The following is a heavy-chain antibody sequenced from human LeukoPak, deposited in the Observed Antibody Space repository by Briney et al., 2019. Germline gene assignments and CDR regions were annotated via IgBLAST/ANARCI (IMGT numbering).Heavy chain of an antibody. CDR2: INHSGST. CDR1: GGSFSGYY. Sequence: SETLSLTCAVYGGSFSGYYWSWIRQPPGKGLEWIGEINHSGSTNYNPSLKSRVTISVDTSKNQFSLKLRSVTAADTAVYYCASSSGRGAFDIWGQGTMVTVSS. V-gene: IGHV4-34*01. CDR3: ASSSGRGAFDI. D-gene: IGHD6-19*01. J-gene: IGHJ3*02.